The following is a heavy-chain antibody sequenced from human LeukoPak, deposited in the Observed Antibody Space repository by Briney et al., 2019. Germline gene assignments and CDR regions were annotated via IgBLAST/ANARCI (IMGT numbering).Heavy chain of an antibody. CDR1: GFTFSSYA. J-gene: IGHJ4*02. CDR2: IRYDGSNE. Sequence: GGSLRLSCAASGFTFSSYAMSWVRQAPGKGLEWVAFIRYDGSNEYYADSVKGRFTISRDNSKNTLYLQMNSLRVEDTAVYYCAKDQPPYYYDSGSYSDLDYWGQGTLVTVSS. D-gene: IGHD3-10*01. CDR3: AKDQPPYYYDSGSYSDLDY. V-gene: IGHV3-30*02.